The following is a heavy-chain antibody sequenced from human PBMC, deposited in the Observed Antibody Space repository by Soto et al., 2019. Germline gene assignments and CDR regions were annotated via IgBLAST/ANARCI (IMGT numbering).Heavy chain of an antibody. Sequence: SETLSLTCTVSGGSISSSSYCWGWIRQPPGKGLEWIGSIYYSGSTYYNPSLKSRVTISVDTSKNQFSLKLSSVTAADTAVYYCARVSWLRAGYFDYWGQGTLVTVSS. J-gene: IGHJ4*02. CDR2: IYYSGST. CDR3: ARVSWLRAGYFDY. CDR1: GGSISSSSYC. D-gene: IGHD5-12*01. V-gene: IGHV4-39*01.